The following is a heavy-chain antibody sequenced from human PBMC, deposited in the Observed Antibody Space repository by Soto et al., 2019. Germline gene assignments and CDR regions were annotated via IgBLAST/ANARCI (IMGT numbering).Heavy chain of an antibody. CDR1: GYTFTSYG. Sequence: ASVKVSCKASGYTFTSYGISWVRQAPGQGLEWMGWINPNSGVTNYAEKFQGRVTMTRDTSISTAYMDLTRLKSDDTAVYYCARDIVSTTGCFDPWGQGTQVTVPQ. V-gene: IGHV1-2*02. CDR2: INPNSGVT. D-gene: IGHD3-16*02. CDR3: ARDIVSTTGCFDP. J-gene: IGHJ5*02.